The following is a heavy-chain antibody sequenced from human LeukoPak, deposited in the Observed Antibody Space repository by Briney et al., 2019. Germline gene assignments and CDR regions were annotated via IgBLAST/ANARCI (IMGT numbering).Heavy chain of an antibody. Sequence: GGSLRLSCAASGFTFSSYSMNWVRQAPGKGLEWVSSISSSSSYIYYADSVKGRFTISRDNAKNSLYLQMNSLRAEYTPVYYCARDFRTKGLRDNWFDPWGQGTLVTVSS. V-gene: IGHV3-21*01. J-gene: IGHJ5*02. CDR3: ARDFRTKGLRDNWFDP. CDR2: ISSSSSYI. CDR1: GFTFSSYS. D-gene: IGHD5-12*01.